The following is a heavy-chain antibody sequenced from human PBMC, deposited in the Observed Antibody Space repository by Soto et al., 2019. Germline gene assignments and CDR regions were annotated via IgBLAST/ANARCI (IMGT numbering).Heavy chain of an antibody. CDR1: GYTFTSYG. CDR3: ARDERGSGSYFGRLNWFDP. V-gene: IGHV1-18*01. D-gene: IGHD3-10*01. Sequence: GVSVKVSCKASGYTFTSYGISWVRQAPGQGIDWMGWISGYTGNTNYARKVQGRVTLTTDTSTSTAYMELTSLTPDDTAVYYCARDERGSGSYFGRLNWFDPWGQGTLVTVSS. CDR2: ISGYTGNT. J-gene: IGHJ5*02.